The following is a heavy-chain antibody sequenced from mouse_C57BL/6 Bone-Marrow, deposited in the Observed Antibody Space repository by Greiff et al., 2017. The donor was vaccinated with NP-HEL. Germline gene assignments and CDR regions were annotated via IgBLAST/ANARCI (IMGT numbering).Heavy chain of an antibody. CDR3: AREGELRQRTYAMDY. V-gene: IGHV5-16*01. J-gene: IGHJ4*01. D-gene: IGHD2-4*01. CDR2: FNYDGISI. CDR1: GFTFSDYY. Sequence: DVMLVASEGGLVQPGSSMKLSCTTSGFTFSDYYMAWVRQVPEKGLDWVAKFNYDGISIYYMESLKSRFLIPSDNAKNILYLQMISQKSADTATYYCAREGELRQRTYAMDYWVQGTSVPVSA.